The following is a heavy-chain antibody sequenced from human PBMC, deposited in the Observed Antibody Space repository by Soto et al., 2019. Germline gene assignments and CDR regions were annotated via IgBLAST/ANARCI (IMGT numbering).Heavy chain of an antibody. D-gene: IGHD2-15*01. J-gene: IGHJ4*02. V-gene: IGHV4-30-2*01. Sequence: QLQLQESGSGLVKPSQTLSLTCAVSGGSISSGGYSWSWIRQPPGKGLEWIGYIYHSGSTYYNPSLKSRVTISVDRSKNQFSLKLSSVTAADTAVYYCVGVYCSGGSCNNFDYWGQGTLVTVSS. CDR3: VGVYCSGGSCNNFDY. CDR1: GGSISSGGYS. CDR2: IYHSGST.